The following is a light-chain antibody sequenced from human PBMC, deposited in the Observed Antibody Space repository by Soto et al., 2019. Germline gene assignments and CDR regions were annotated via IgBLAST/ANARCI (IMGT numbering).Light chain of an antibody. V-gene: IGKV3-20*01. J-gene: IGKJ1*01. CDR2: HAS. CDR3: QHYGSSSWT. CDR1: QSVTSGY. Sequence: EIVLTQSPGTLSLSPGERATLACMASQSVTSGYLAWYQQRAGQAPRXXIYHASARVTGIPDRFSGSGSGTDLTLTLGRLEPEDGEVDLGQHYGSSSWTFGRGTKVDIK.